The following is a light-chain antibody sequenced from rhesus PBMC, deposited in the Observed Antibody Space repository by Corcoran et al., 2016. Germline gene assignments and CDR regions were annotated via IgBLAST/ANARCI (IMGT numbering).Light chain of an antibody. J-gene: IGKJ1*01. Sequence: QVILTQSPATLSLSPGERATLSCRASQSVSSYLAWYQQKPGQAPRLLIYGASTRATGIPDRFSGSGAGTDLTLTISSLEPEDGGVYDCYQNSSGWTFGQGTKVEIK. V-gene: IGKV3-10*01. CDR3: YQNSSGWT. CDR1: QSVSSY. CDR2: GAS.